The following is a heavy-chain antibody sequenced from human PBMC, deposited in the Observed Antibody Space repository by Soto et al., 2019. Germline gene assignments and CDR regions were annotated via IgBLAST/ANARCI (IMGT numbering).Heavy chain of an antibody. CDR1: GFPFSSYV. D-gene: IGHD4-4*01. J-gene: IGHJ4*02. V-gene: IGHV3-23*01. CDR3: AKDSNKYSSSLRGRYFDY. CDR2: ISGGGSNT. Sequence: GGSLRLSCAASGFPFSSYVMSWVRQSPGKGLEWVSGISGGGSNTFYADYVKGRFTISRDNSKNTLLLQMNSLGAEDTAVYYCAKDSNKYSSSLRGRYFDYWGQGIGVTVSS.